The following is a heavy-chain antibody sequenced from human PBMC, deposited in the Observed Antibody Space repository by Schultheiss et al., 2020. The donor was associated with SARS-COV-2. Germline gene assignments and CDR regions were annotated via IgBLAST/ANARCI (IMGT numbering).Heavy chain of an antibody. Sequence: SETLSLTCTVSGGSISSYYWSWIRQHPGKGLEWIGYIYYSGDTSYNPSLKSRVTISGDTSKNQFSLKMSSVTAADTAVYYCARGYRYFYYAMDVWGQGTTVTVSS. CDR1: GGSISSYY. V-gene: IGHV4-59*06. D-gene: IGHD5-18*01. CDR2: IYYSGDT. CDR3: ARGYRYFYYAMDV. J-gene: IGHJ6*02.